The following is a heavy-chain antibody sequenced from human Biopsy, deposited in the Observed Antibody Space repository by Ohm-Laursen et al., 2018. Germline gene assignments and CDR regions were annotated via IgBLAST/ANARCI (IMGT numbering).Heavy chain of an antibody. CDR1: GGSFSNYA. D-gene: IGHD3-9*01. CDR2: IATFFGTV. Sequence: EASVKVSCKFSGGSFSNYAISWVRQAPGQGLEWMGGIATFFGTVKYAQRFQGRLTISTDRSTDTAYMELSSLTSEDTAVFYCASQTPRNPDILTGAFHYDMAVWGQGTTVTVSS. V-gene: IGHV1-69*05. J-gene: IGHJ6*02. CDR3: ASQTPRNPDILTGAFHYDMAV.